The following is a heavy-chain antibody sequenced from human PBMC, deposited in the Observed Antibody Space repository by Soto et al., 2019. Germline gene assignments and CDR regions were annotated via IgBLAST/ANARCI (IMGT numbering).Heavy chain of an antibody. Sequence: SGGSLRLSCAASGFTFSSYGMHWVRQAPGKGLEWVAVIWYDGSNKYYADSVKGRFTISRDNSKNTLYLQMNSLRAEDTAVYYCARDKWTMTTVTTYYFDYWGQGTLVTVSS. V-gene: IGHV3-33*01. J-gene: IGHJ4*02. D-gene: IGHD4-4*01. CDR3: ARDKWTMTTVTTYYFDY. CDR2: IWYDGSNK. CDR1: GFTFSSYG.